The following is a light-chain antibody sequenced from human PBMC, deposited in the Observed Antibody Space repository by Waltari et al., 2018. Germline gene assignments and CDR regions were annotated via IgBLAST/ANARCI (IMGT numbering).Light chain of an antibody. CDR2: GAS. J-gene: IGKJ3*01. Sequence: IVMTQSPATLSVSPGARAPLSCRASQSVSSNLAWYQQKPGQPPRLLIYGASTRATGIPARFSGSGSGTEFTLTISSLQSEDFAVYYCQQYHNWPPFTFGPGTKVHIK. V-gene: IGKV3-15*01. CDR1: QSVSSN. CDR3: QQYHNWPPFT.